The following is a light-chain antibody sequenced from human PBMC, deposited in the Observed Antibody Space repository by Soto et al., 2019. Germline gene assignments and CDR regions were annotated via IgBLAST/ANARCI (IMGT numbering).Light chain of an antibody. Sequence: VLTQSPGTLSLSPGERATLSCRASQSISSTSLAWYQHQPGQAPRLLVYGASVRASGIPARFSGGGSGTDFTLTISRLETEDFAVYYCQRYGNSPPLTFGGGTKVEIK. CDR2: GAS. V-gene: IGKV3-20*01. J-gene: IGKJ4*01. CDR1: QSISSTS. CDR3: QRYGNSPPLT.